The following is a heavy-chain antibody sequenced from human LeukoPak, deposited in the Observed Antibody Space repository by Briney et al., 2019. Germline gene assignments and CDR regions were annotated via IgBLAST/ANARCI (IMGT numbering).Heavy chain of an antibody. V-gene: IGHV1-2*02. CDR2: INPNSGGT. J-gene: IGHJ5*02. D-gene: IGHD3-10*01. Sequence: ASVKVSCKASGYTFTGYYMHWVRQAPGQGLEWMGWINPNSGGTNYAQKFQGRVTMTGDPSSSTAYVELSRLRSDDTAVYYCSTVGPVWFGELFAWGQGTLVTVSS. CDR1: GYTFTGYY. CDR3: STVGPVWFGELFA.